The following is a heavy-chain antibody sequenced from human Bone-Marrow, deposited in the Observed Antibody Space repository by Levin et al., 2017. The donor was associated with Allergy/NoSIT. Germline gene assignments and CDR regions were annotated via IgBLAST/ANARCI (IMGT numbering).Heavy chain of an antibody. CDR3: VGQPRNYGRNNWIDL. CDR2: IYYSGST. Sequence: SETLSLTCTVSGASIRSTDYYWGWIRQSPGTGLEWIASIYYSGSTYYSPSLKRRVAISADTSKNQFSLKVTFVTAADTAVYYCVGQPRNYGRNNWIDLWGQGTLVTVSS. V-gene: IGHV4-39*01. D-gene: IGHD4-17*01. J-gene: IGHJ5*02. CDR1: GASIRSTDYY.